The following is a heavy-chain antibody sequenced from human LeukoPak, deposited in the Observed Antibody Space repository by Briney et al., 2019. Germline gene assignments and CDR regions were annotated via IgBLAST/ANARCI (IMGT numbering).Heavy chain of an antibody. J-gene: IGHJ4*02. CDR2: IYYSGST. CDR1: GGSISSGSYY. V-gene: IGHV4-39*01. D-gene: IGHD4-17*01. Sequence: SETLSLTCTVSGGSISSGSYYWGWIRQPPGKGLEWIGSIYYSGSTYYNPSLKSRVTISVDTSKNQFSLKLSSVTAADTAVYYCARQTTDFDYWGQGTLVTVSS. CDR3: ARQTTDFDY.